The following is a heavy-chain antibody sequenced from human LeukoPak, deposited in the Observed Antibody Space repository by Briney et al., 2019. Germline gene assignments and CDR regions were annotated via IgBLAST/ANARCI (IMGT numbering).Heavy chain of an antibody. V-gene: IGHV4-34*01. D-gene: IGHD6-19*01. CDR1: GGSFSGYY. Sequence: SETLSLTCAVYGGSFSGYYWSWVRQPPGKGLEWIGEINHSGSTNYNPSLKSRVTISVDTSKNQFSLKLSSVTAADTAVYYCARGSGWYRGIGYWGQGTLVTVSS. J-gene: IGHJ4*02. CDR3: ARGSGWYRGIGY. CDR2: INHSGST.